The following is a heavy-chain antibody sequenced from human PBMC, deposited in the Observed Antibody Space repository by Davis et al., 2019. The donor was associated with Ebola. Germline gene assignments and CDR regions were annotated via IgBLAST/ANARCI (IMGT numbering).Heavy chain of an antibody. D-gene: IGHD6-19*01. CDR3: ARDPRGIAVAGKMAGEDY. J-gene: IGHJ4*02. Sequence: GGSLRLSCAASGFTFRSYSMNWVRQAPGKGLEWVSSISSSSSYIYYADSVKGRFTISRDNAKNSLYLQMNSLRAEDTAVYYCARDPRGIAVAGKMAGEDYWGQGTLVTVSS. V-gene: IGHV3-21*01. CDR1: GFTFRSYS. CDR2: ISSSSSYI.